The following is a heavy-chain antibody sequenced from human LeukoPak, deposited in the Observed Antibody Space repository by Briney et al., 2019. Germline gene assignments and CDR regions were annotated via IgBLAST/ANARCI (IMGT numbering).Heavy chain of an antibody. CDR3: ARKEGVVTAHFQH. J-gene: IGHJ1*01. CDR2: IYYSGTT. CDR1: GDSISNYC. V-gene: IGHV4-59*08. Sequence: SETLSLTCAVSGDSISNYCWSWIRQPPGKGLEWIGCIYYSGTTYYKPSLKTRVTISVDTSKKQFSLKLSSVTAADTAVYYCARKEGVVTAHFQHWGQGTLVTVSS. D-gene: IGHD2-21*02.